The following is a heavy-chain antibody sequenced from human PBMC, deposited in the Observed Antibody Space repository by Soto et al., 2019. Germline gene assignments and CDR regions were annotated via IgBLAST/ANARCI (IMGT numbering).Heavy chain of an antibody. J-gene: IGHJ3*02. CDR2: INPSGGST. CDR1: GYTFTSYY. CDR3: ARENRAETRVQNAFDI. V-gene: IGHV1-46*01. D-gene: IGHD6-19*01. Sequence: ASVKVSCKASGYTFTSYYMHWVRQAPGQGLEWMGIINPSGGSTSYAQKFQGRVTMTRDTSTSTVYMELSSLRSEDTAVYYCARENRAETRVQNAFDIWGQGTMVTVSS.